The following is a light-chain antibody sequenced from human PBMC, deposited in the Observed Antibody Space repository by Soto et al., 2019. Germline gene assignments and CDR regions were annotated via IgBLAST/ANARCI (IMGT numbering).Light chain of an antibody. CDR1: SSDVGSYNL. CDR2: EGT. J-gene: IGLJ1*01. CDR3: SSYTTGSTLYV. Sequence: QSALTQPASVSASPGQSITIPCTGTSSDVGSYNLVSWFQQHPGKVPKLLIYEGTKRPSGVSNRFSGSKSGNTASLTIAGLQAEDEADYHCSSYTTGSTLYVFGGGTKGTVL. V-gene: IGLV2-14*02.